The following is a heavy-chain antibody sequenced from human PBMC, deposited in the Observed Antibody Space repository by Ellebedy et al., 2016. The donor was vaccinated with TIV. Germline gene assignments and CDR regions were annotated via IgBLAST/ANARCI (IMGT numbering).Heavy chain of an antibody. J-gene: IGHJ4*02. CDR3: ATDFVAEKMCDY. CDR2: FDPEDGET. CDR1: GYTLTDLS. D-gene: IGHD2-21*01. V-gene: IGHV1-24*01. Sequence: ASVKVSCKVSGYTLTDLSMHWVRQAPGKGLEWMGGFDPEDGETIYAQKFQGRVTMTEDTSTDTAYMELSSLRSEDTAVYYCATDFVAEKMCDYWGQGTLVTVSS.